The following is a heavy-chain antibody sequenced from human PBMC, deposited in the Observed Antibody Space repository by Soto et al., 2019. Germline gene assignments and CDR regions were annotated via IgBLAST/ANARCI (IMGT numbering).Heavy chain of an antibody. V-gene: IGHV3-33*01. D-gene: IGHD6-13*01. CDR1: GFTFSSSG. J-gene: IGHJ4*02. CDR2: IWYDGSNK. CDR3: AREKERQLVFFVY. Sequence: GGSLRLSCAASGFTFSSSGMHWVRQAPGKALEWVAVIWYDGSNKYYADSVKGRFTISRDNSKNTLYLQMNSLRAEDTAVYYCAREKERQLVFFVYWGQRTLVTVSS.